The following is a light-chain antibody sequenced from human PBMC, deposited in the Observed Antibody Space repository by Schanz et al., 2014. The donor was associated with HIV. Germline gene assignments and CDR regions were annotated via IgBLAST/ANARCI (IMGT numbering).Light chain of an antibody. CDR2: AAS. J-gene: IGKJ4*01. Sequence: AILMTQSPSSLSASVGDTVTITCRTSQGIRNDLGWYQQKPGKAPKLLIYAASNLQSGVPSRFSGSGSGTDFTLTISSLQPEDIATYYCQQYDNLGALTFGGGTKVEIK. CDR1: QGIRND. V-gene: IGKV1-6*01. CDR3: QQYDNLGALT.